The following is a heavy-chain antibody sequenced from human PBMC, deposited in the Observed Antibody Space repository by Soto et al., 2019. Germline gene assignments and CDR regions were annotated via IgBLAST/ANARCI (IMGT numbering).Heavy chain of an antibody. V-gene: IGHV3-21*01. CDR2: ISSSSSYI. CDR3: ARDDTAMVTYYYGMDV. D-gene: IGHD5-18*01. J-gene: IGHJ6*02. Sequence: GSLRLSCAASGFTFSSYSMNWVRQAPGKGLEWVSSISSSSSYIYYADSVKGRFTISRDNAKNSLYLQMNSLRAEDTAVYYCARDDTAMVTYYYGMDVWGQGTTVTVSS. CDR1: GFTFSSYS.